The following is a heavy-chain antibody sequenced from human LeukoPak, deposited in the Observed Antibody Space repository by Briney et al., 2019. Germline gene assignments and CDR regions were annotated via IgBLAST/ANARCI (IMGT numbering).Heavy chain of an antibody. CDR1: GYTFTMYY. D-gene: IGHD6-6*01. V-gene: IGHV1-46*01. J-gene: IGHJ4*02. CDR3: ARDRYSSSYENYYFEY. Sequence: GASVKVSRKASGYTFTMYYMHWVRQAPGQGLEWMGIINPSGGSTSYAQKFEGRVTMTRDTSTSTVYMELSSLRSEDTAVYYCARDRYSSSYENYYFEYWGQGTLVTVSS. CDR2: INPSGGST.